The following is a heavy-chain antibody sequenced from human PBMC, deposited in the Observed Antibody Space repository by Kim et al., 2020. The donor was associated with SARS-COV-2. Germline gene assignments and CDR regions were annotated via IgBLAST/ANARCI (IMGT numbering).Heavy chain of an antibody. J-gene: IGHJ3*02. D-gene: IGHD6-19*01. CDR2: ISSSSSYT. Sequence: GGSLRLSCAVSGFTFSDYYMSWIRQAPGKGLEWVSYISSSSSYTNYADSVKGRFTISRDNAKNSLYLQMNSLRAEDTAVYYCARDSSGVNAFDIWGQGTMVTVSS. CDR1: GFTFSDYY. V-gene: IGHV3-11*05. CDR3: ARDSSGVNAFDI.